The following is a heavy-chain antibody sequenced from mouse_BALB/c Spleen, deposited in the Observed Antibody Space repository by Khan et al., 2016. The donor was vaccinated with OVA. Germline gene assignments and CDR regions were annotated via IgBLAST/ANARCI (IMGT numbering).Heavy chain of an antibody. CDR3: ARMGLRWDFDY. CDR1: GYTFINYW. D-gene: IGHD1-1*01. CDR2: INPSTGYT. V-gene: IGHV1-7*01. J-gene: IGHJ2*01. Sequence: VQLQQSGAELAKPGASVKMSCKASGYTFINYWILWVKQRPGQGLEWIGYINPSTGYTEYNQNFKDKATLTADKSSRQAYPQLSSLPSEDSAVYYCARMGLRWDFDYWGQGTTLTVSS.